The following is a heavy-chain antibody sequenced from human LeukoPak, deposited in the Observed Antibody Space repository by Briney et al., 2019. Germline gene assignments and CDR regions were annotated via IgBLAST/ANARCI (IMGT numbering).Heavy chain of an antibody. J-gene: IGHJ3*02. CDR3: ARYYYDSSGYYPNDAFDI. V-gene: IGHV4-39*01. CDR2: IYYSGST. CDR1: GGSISSSSYY. D-gene: IGHD3-22*01. Sequence: KASETLSLTCTVSGGSISSSSYYWGWLRQPPGKGLEWIGSIYYSGSTYYNPSLKSRVTISVDTSKNQFSLKLSSVTAADTAVYYCARYYYDSSGYYPNDAFDIWGQGTMVTVSS.